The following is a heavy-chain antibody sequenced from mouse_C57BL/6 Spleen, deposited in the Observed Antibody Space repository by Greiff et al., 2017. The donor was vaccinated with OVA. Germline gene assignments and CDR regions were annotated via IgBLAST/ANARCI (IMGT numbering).Heavy chain of an antibody. Sequence: VQLQQPGAELVKPGASVKMSCKASGYTFTSYWITWVKQRPGQGLEWIGDIYPGSGSTNYNEKFKSKATLTVDTSSSTAYMQLSSLTSEDSAVYYCAEGDYDYDGAMGYWGQGTSVTVSS. CDR2: IYPGSGST. D-gene: IGHD2-4*01. J-gene: IGHJ4*01. CDR1: GYTFTSYW. V-gene: IGHV1-55*01. CDR3: AEGDYDYDGAMGY.